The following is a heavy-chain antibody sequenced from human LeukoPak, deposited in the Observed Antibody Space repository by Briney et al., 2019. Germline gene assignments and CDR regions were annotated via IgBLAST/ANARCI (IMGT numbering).Heavy chain of an antibody. J-gene: IGHJ4*02. D-gene: IGHD3-16*02. CDR3: ARDRRLSKTFDY. CDR2: ISGSGGST. CDR1: GFTFSSYA. V-gene: IGHV3-23*01. Sequence: GGSLRLSCAASGFTFSSYAMSWVRQAPGKGLEWVSAISGSGGSTYYADSVKGRFTISRDNAKNSLYLQMNSLRAEDTAVYYCARDRRLSKTFDYWGQGTLVTVSS.